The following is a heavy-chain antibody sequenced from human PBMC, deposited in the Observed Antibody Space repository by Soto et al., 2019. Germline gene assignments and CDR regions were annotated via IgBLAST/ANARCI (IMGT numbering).Heavy chain of an antibody. V-gene: IGHV1-69*01. J-gene: IGHJ3*02. CDR1: GGTFSSYA. CDR3: ARDSGSYFDDAFDI. CDR2: IIPIFGTA. D-gene: IGHD1-26*01. Sequence: QVQLVQSGAEVKKPGSSVKVSCKASGGTFSSYANSWVRQAPGQGLEWMGGIIPIFGTANYAQKFQGRVTITADESTSTAYMELSSLRSEDTAVYYCARDSGSYFDDAFDIWGQGTMVTVSS.